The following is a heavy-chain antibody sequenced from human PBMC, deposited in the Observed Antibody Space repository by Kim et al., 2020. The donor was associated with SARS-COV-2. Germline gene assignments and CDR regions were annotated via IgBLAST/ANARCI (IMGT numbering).Heavy chain of an antibody. V-gene: IGHV4-31*03. CDR3: ARGRITMIVVVTEFDY. Sequence: SETLSLTYTVSGGSISSGGYYWSWIRQHPGKGLEWIGYIYYSGSTYYNPSLKSRVTISVDTSKNQFSLKLSSVTAAATAVHYCARGRITMIVVVTEFDYWGKGTLVTVSS. D-gene: IGHD3-22*01. CDR2: IYYSGST. J-gene: IGHJ4*02. CDR1: GGSISSGGYY.